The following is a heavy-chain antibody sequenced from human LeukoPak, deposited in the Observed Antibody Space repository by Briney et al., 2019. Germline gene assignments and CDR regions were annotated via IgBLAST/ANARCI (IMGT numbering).Heavy chain of an antibody. D-gene: IGHD1-26*01. CDR2: ISYDGSNK. CDR1: GFTFSSYA. Sequence: PGRSLRLSCAASGFTFSSYAMHWVRQAPGKGLEWVAVISYDGSNKYYADSVKGRFAISRDNSKNTLHLQMNSLRAEDTAIYYCAKDYEVGSFDIWGQGTMVTVSS. V-gene: IGHV3-30*09. J-gene: IGHJ3*02. CDR3: AKDYEVGSFDI.